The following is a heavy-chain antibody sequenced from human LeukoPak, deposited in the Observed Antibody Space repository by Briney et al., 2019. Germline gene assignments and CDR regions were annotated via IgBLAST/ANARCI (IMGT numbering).Heavy chain of an antibody. CDR2: INHRGVT. V-gene: IGHV4-34*01. J-gene: IGHJ4*02. Sequence: SETLSLTCAVYGGSFSDYFWGWIRQPPGKGLEWIGEINHRGVTTYNPSLKSRVTMSIDTSKIQFSLKVNSVTAADTAVYYCAALHQVRGLTVFDSWDQGNLVTVSS. CDR3: AALHQVRGLTVFDS. D-gene: IGHD3-10*01. CDR1: GGSFSDYF.